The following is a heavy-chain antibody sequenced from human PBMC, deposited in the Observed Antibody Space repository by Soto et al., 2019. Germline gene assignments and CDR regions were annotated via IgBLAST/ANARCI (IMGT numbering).Heavy chain of an antibody. CDR1: GFTFSSYA. CDR3: VKESYYYFDY. D-gene: IGHD3-10*01. Sequence: GSLRLSCSASGFTFSSYAMHWVRQAPGKGLEYISAISSNGGSTYYADSVKGRFTISRDNSKNTLYLQMSSLRAEDTAVYYCVKESYYYFDYWGQGTLVTVSS. V-gene: IGHV3-64D*06. J-gene: IGHJ4*02. CDR2: ISSNGGST.